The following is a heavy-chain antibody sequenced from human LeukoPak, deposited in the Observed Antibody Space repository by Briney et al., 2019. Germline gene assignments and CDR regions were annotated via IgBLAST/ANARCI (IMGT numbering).Heavy chain of an antibody. CDR3: ARRIRGAPTDY. Sequence: RVASVKVSCKASGYTFTTYDLNWVRQAPGQGLEWMGWMNPNSGNTGYAQKFQGRVTMTRNISITTAYMELSNLTSEDTAVYYCARRIRGAPTDYWGQGTLVTVSS. J-gene: IGHJ4*02. CDR1: GYTFTTYD. D-gene: IGHD3-10*01. V-gene: IGHV1-8*01. CDR2: MNPNSGNT.